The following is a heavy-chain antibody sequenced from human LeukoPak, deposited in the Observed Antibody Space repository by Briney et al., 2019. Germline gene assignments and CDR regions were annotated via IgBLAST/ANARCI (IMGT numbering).Heavy chain of an antibody. CDR2: IKQDGSQK. CDR3: ARDESGDSYGLY. J-gene: IGHJ4*02. Sequence: GGSLRLSCAVSGFTFSSYWMNWVRQAPGKGLEWVANIKQDGSQKYYVDSVKGRFTISRDNAKNSLYLQLNSLRAEDTTVYYCARDESGDSYGLYWGQGTLVTVSS. V-gene: IGHV3-7*05. CDR1: GFTFSSYW. D-gene: IGHD5-18*01.